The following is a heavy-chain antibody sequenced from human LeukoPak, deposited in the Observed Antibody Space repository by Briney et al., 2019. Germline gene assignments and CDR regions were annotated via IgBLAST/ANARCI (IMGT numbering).Heavy chain of an antibody. CDR3: ASQGPSFIAVAGEDSFDY. CDR1: GYTFTIYA. V-gene: IGHV1-3*01. D-gene: IGHD6-19*01. Sequence: ASVKVSCKASGYTFTIYAMHWVRQAPGQRLEWMGWINAGNGNTKYSQKFQGRVTITRDTSASTAYMELSSLRSEDTAVYYCASQGPSFIAVAGEDSFDYWGQGTLVTVSS. J-gene: IGHJ4*02. CDR2: INAGNGNT.